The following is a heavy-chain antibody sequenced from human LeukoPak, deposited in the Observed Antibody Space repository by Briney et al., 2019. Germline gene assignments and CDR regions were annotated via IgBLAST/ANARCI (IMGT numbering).Heavy chain of an antibody. V-gene: IGHV4-34*01. J-gene: IGHJ4*02. Sequence: SETLSLTCAVYGGSFSGYYWSWIRQPPGKGLEWIGEINHSGSTNYNPSLKSRVTISVDTSKNQFSLKLSSVTAADTAVYYCAGLKKWQWLDEFDYWGQGTLVTVSS. CDR1: GGSFSGYY. CDR3: AGLKKWQWLDEFDY. CDR2: INHSGST. D-gene: IGHD6-19*01.